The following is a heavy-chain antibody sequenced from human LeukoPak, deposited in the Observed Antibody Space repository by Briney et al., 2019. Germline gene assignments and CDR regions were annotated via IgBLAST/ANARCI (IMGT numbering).Heavy chain of an antibody. D-gene: IGHD4-17*01. CDR1: GGTFSSYA. V-gene: IGHV1-69*04. CDR2: IIPILGIA. Sequence: SVKVSCKASGGTFSSYAISWVRQAPGQGLEWMGRIIPILGIANYAQKFQGRVTMTRDTSTSTVYMELSSLRSEDTAVYYCASSTVTMYYFDYWGQGTLVTVSS. J-gene: IGHJ4*02. CDR3: ASSTVTMYYFDY.